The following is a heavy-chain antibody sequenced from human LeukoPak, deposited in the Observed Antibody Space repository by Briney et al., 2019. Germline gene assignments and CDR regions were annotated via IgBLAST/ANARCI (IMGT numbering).Heavy chain of an antibody. D-gene: IGHD3-10*01. CDR1: GYSFTSYW. J-gene: IGHJ4*02. CDR2: IYPGDSDT. V-gene: IGHV5-51*01. CDR3: ARQGELLWFGELFPYYFDY. Sequence: GESLKISCKGSGYSFTSYWIGWVRQMPGKGLEWMGIIYPGDSDTRYSPSLQGQVTISADKSISTAYLQWSSLKASDTAMYYCARQGELLWFGELFPYYFDYWGQGTLVTVSS.